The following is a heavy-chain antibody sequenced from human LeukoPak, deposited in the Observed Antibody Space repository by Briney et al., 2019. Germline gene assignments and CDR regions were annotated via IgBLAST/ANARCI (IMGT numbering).Heavy chain of an antibody. CDR2: MNPNSGNT. D-gene: IGHD3-10*01. CDR1: GYTFTSYD. CDR3: ARGGYYYGSGSASCMDV. Sequence: ASVKVSCKASGYTFTSYDINWVRQATGQGLEWMGWMNPNSGNTGYAQKFQGRVTMTRNTSISTAYMELSSLRSEDTAVYYCARGGYYYGSGSASCMDVWGKGTTVTISS. V-gene: IGHV1-8*01. J-gene: IGHJ6*03.